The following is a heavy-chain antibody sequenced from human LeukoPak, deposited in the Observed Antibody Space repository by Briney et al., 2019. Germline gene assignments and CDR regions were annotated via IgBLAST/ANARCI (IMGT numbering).Heavy chain of an antibody. CDR2: IKQDGSEK. CDR3: ARGFSSYGY. Sequence: PGGSLRLSCAASGFTFSGYWMSWVRQAPGKGLEWVANIKQDGSEKYYVDSVKGRFTISRDNAKNSLYLQMNSLRAEDTAVYYCARGFSSYGYWGQGTLVTVSS. V-gene: IGHV3-7*01. D-gene: IGHD5-18*01. CDR1: GFTFSGYW. J-gene: IGHJ4*02.